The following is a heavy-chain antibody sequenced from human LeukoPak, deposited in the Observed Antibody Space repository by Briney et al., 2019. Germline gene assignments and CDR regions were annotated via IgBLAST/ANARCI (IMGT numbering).Heavy chain of an antibody. CDR3: ARDDLYYYGSGSSMSY. Sequence: ASVKVTCKASVYTFTGYYMGWVRQAPAQGLEWIGWIKPNSGGTNYAQKFQGRVTMTRDTSISTAYMELSRLRSDDTAVYYCARDDLYYYGSGSSMSYWGQGTLVTVSS. CDR2: IKPNSGGT. V-gene: IGHV1-2*02. J-gene: IGHJ4*02. D-gene: IGHD3-10*01. CDR1: VYTFTGYY.